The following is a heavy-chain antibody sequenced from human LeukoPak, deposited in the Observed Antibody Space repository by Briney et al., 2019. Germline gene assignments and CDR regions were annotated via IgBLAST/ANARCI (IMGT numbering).Heavy chain of an antibody. CDR3: ARGGRYCSGGTCYGTFDI. V-gene: IGHV3-21*01. Sequence: GGSLRLSCAASGFAFSTYSMGWVRQAPGKGLEWVSSMSGGSDYIYYADSVKGRFIMSRDNAKNSLYLQMNSLRAEDTALYYCARGGRYCSGGTCYGTFDIWGQETTVTVSS. J-gene: IGHJ3*02. CDR1: GFAFSTYS. D-gene: IGHD2-15*01. CDR2: MSGGSDYI.